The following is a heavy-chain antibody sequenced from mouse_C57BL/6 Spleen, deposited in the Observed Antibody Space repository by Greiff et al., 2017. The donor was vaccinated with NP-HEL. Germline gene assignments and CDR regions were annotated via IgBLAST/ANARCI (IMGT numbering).Heavy chain of an antibody. CDR2: IYPGSGST. CDR3: ARLDYGYDEGFDY. V-gene: IGHV1-55*01. Sequence: QVQLQQPGAELVKPGASVKMSCKASGYTFTSYWITWVTQRPGQGLEWIGDIYPGSGSTNYNEKFKSKATLTVDTSSSTAYMQLSSLTSEDSAVYYCARLDYGYDEGFDYWGQGTTLTVSS. CDR1: GYTFTSYW. D-gene: IGHD2-2*01. J-gene: IGHJ2*01.